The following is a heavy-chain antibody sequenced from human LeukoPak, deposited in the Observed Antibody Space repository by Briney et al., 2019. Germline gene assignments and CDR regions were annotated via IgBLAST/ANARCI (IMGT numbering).Heavy chain of an antibody. CDR2: IIPIFGTA. D-gene: IGHD6-19*01. CDR3: ARERSQADNPEWLVSLRAFDI. V-gene: IGHV1-69*05. J-gene: IGHJ3*02. CDR1: GGTFSSYA. Sequence: SVKVSCKASGGTFSSYAISWVRQAPGQGLEWMGGIIPIFGTANYAQKFQGRVTITTDESTSTAYMELSSLRSEDTAVYYCARERSQADNPEWLVSLRAFDIWGQGTMVTVSS.